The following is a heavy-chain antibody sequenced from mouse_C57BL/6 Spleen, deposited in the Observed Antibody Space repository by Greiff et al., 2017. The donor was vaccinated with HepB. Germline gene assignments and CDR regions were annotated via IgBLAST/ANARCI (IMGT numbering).Heavy chain of an antibody. CDR1: GFTFSSYG. J-gene: IGHJ3*01. D-gene: IGHD1-1*01. CDR2: ISSGGSYT. Sequence: EVHLVESGGDLVKPGGSLKLSCAASGFTFSSYGMSWVRQTPDKRLEWVAAISSGGSYTYYPDSVKGRFTISRDNAKNTLYLQMSSLKSEDTAMYYCARHSSSAWFAYWGQGTLVTVSA. CDR3: ARHSSSAWFAY. V-gene: IGHV5-6*01.